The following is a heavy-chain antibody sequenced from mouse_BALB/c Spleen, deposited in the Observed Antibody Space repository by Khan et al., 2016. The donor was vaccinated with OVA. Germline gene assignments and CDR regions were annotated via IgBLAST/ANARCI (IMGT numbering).Heavy chain of an antibody. D-gene: IGHD1-1*01. CDR2: INPSTAYT. CDR3: ARRGLRWDFDY. Sequence: QVQLKQSGAELAKPGASVKMSCKASGYTFINYWILWVKQRPGQGLEWIGYINPSTAYTEYNQNFKDKATLTADKSSSTAYMQLSSLTSEDYAVYYCARRGLRWDFDYWGQDTTLTVSS. J-gene: IGHJ2*01. V-gene: IGHV1-7*01. CDR1: GYTFINYW.